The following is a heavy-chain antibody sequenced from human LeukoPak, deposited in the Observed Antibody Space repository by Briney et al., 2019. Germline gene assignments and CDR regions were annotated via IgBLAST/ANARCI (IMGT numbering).Heavy chain of an antibody. CDR3: ASALRGYCSSPSCYLIDY. CDR2: INPNSGDT. CDR1: GYTFTGYY. V-gene: IGHV1-2*02. Sequence: GASVKVSCKASGYTFTGYYMHWVRQAPGQGLEWMGWINPNSGDTNYAQNFLGRVTMTRDTSISTAYMELSRLTSDDTAMYYCASALRGYCSSPSCYLIDYWGQGSLVTVSS. D-gene: IGHD2-2*01. J-gene: IGHJ4*02.